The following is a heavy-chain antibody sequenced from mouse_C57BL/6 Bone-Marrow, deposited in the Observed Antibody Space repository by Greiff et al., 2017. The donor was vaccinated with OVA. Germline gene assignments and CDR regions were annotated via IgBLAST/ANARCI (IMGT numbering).Heavy chain of an antibody. V-gene: IGHV5-12*01. J-gene: IGHJ4*01. CDR3: AGHNSNFTLYYYAMDY. CDR2: ISNGGGST. CDR1: GFTFSDYY. Sequence: DVHLVESGGGLVQPGGSLKLSCAASGFTFSDYYMSWVRQTPEKRLEWVAYISNGGGSTYYPDTVKGRFTISRDNAKNTLYLQMSRLKSEDTAMYYGAGHNSNFTLYYYAMDYWGQGTSVTVSS. D-gene: IGHD2-5*01.